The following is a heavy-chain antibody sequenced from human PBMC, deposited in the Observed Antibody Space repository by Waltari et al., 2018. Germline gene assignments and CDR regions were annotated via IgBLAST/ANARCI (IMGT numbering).Heavy chain of an antibody. CDR2: IYYSGST. V-gene: IGHV4-39*07. J-gene: IGHJ4*02. D-gene: IGHD6-19*01. Sequence: QLQLQESGPGLVKPSETLSPTCTVSGGSISSSSYYWCWIRQPPGKGLEWIGSIYYSGSTYYNPSLKSRVTISVDTSKNQFSLKLSSVTAADTAVYYCAREDGSGWTDYWGQGTLVTVSS. CDR3: AREDGSGWTDY. CDR1: GGSISSSSYY.